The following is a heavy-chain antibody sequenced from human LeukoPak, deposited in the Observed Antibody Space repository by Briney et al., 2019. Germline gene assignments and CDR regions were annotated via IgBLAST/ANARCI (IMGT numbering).Heavy chain of an antibody. V-gene: IGHV3-7*03. CDR2: VNRDGSET. J-gene: IGHJ6*02. CDR1: GFTFSNFW. CDR3: ARNNGMDV. Sequence: GGSLRLSCAASGFTFSNFWMTWIRQTPGRGPEWVANVNRDGSETYYLDSVKGRFTISKDNAKNSLYLQMNSLRAEDTALYHCARNNGMDVWGQGTTVIVSS.